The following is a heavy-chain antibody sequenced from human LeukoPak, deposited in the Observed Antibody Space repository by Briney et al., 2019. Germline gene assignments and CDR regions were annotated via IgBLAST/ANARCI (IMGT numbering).Heavy chain of an antibody. J-gene: IGHJ4*02. V-gene: IGHV3-48*03. D-gene: IGHD6-19*01. Sequence: GGSLRLSCAASGFTFSSYEMNWVRQAPGKGLEWDSYISSSGSTIYYADSVKGRFTISRDNAKNSLYLQMNSLRAEDTAVYYCARAPSIAVAGTGYFDYWGQGTLVTVSS. CDR3: ARAPSIAVAGTGYFDY. CDR2: ISSSGSTI. CDR1: GFTFSSYE.